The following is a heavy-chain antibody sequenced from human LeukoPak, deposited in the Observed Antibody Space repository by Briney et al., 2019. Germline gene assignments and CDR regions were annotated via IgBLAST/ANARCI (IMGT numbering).Heavy chain of an antibody. J-gene: IGHJ4*02. Sequence: GGSLRLSCAASGFTFSDFEMNWVRQIPGKGLEWLSFITRSSRIIYYADSVKGRFTISRDNANNSLHLQMNSLRVEDTGIYFCARGSTFGGVISDFWGQGTLVTVSS. D-gene: IGHD3-16*02. CDR2: ITRSSRII. V-gene: IGHV3-48*03. CDR3: ARGSTFGGVISDF. CDR1: GFTFSDFE.